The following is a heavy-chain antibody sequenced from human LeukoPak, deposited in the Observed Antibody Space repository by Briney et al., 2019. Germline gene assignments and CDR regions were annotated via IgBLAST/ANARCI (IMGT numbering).Heavy chain of an antibody. J-gene: IGHJ4*02. CDR2: ISSSSSYT. CDR3: ARQYIATAGTGGDS. V-gene: IGHV3-11*03. D-gene: IGHD6-13*01. CDR1: VFSLSDYY. Sequence: GGSLILSCTPYVFSLSDYYLRWIRQAPGKGLEWVSYISSSSSYTKYADSVKGRFTISRDNAKNSLYLQMNSLRAEDTAVYYCARQYIATAGTGGDSWGQGTLVTVSS.